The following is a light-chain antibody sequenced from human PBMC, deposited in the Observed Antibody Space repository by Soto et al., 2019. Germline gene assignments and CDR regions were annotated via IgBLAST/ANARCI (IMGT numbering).Light chain of an antibody. CDR2: GNS. J-gene: IGLJ2*01. V-gene: IGLV1-40*01. CDR3: QSYDSSSVV. CDR1: SSNIGAGYD. Sequence: QSVLTQPPSVSGAPGQRVTISCTGSSSNIGAGYDVHWYQQLPGTAPKLLIYGNSNRPSGVPDRFSGSKSGTSASLAIPGLQAEDEADYYCQSYDSSSVVFGGGTQVTVL.